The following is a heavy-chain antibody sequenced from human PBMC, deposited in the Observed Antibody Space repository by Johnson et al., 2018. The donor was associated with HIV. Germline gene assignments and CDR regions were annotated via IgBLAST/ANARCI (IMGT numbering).Heavy chain of an antibody. CDR3: AKDRTSGSYSDDAFDI. Sequence: VQLVESGGGLGQPGGSLRLSCAASGFTFDDYAMHWVRQAPGKGLEWVANIKQDGSEKYYVDSVKGRFTISRDNAKNSLYLQMNSLRAEDTAVYYCAKDRTSGSYSDDAFDIWGQGTMVTVSS. J-gene: IGHJ3*02. CDR2: IKQDGSEK. D-gene: IGHD1-26*01. V-gene: IGHV3-7*03. CDR1: GFTFDDYA.